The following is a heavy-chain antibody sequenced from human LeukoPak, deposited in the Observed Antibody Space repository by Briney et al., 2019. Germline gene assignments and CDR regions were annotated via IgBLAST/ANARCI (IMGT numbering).Heavy chain of an antibody. CDR1: GFTFDDYA. V-gene: IGHV3-9*01. J-gene: IGHJ6*02. CDR3: ASGPMVRGAYGMDV. D-gene: IGHD3-10*01. Sequence: GGSLRLSCAASGFTFDDYAMHWVRQAPGKGLEWVSGISWNSGSIGYADSVKGRFTISRDNAKNSLYLQMNSLRAEDTAVYYCASGPMVRGAYGMDVWGQGTTVTVSS. CDR2: ISWNSGSI.